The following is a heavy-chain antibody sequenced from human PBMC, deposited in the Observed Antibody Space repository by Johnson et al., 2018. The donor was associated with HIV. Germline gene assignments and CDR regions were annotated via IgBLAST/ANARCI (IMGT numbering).Heavy chain of an antibody. Sequence: VQLVESGGGWVKPGGSLSLSCAASGFNFSSYGMHWVRQAPGKGLEWVAVIWYDGSNKYYADFVKGRFTISRDNAKNSLYLQMNSLRAEDTAVYYCARGPVFDIWGQGTMVTVSS. J-gene: IGHJ3*02. V-gene: IGHV3-33*01. CDR3: ARGPVFDI. CDR2: IWYDGSNK. CDR1: GFNFSSYG.